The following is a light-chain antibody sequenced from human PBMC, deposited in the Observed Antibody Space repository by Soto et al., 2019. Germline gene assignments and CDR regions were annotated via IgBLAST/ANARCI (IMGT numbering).Light chain of an antibody. J-gene: IGKJ5*01. Sequence: TIYPTSLSAPLGGRGTITCRVSHDSAIYLAWYQQKAGEAPKLLIYAASTLYGGGPSRFSGSGCGTDFALTITSLQAEDFATYYCQQIYRTPPITFGQRTRLAI. CDR3: QQIYRTPPIT. CDR1: HDSAIY. V-gene: IGKV1-9*01. CDR2: AAS.